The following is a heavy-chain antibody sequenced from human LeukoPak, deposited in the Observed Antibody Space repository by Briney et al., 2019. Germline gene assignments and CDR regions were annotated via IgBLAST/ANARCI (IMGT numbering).Heavy chain of an antibody. CDR1: GFTFSSYA. V-gene: IGHV3-23*01. J-gene: IGHJ6*03. Sequence: GGSLRLSCAASGFTFSSYAMSWVRQTPGKGLEWVSGIRGSGVSTYYADSVKGRFTISRDNSKNTLYLQMNSLRAEDTAVYYCAKVYVGAGSDYYYMDVWGKGTTVTVSS. CDR2: IRGSGVST. CDR3: AKVYVGAGSDYYYMDV. D-gene: IGHD3-10*01.